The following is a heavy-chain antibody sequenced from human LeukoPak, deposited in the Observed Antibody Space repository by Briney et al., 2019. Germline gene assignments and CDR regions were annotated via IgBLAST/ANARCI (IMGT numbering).Heavy chain of an antibody. CDR3: AKRRSRNTGPFES. Sequence: GGSLRLSCAASGFSISSDAMTWVRQAPGKGLEWVSASSGSKTYYADSVRGRLTISRDDSRNTLYLQMYSLRAADTAVYYCAKRRSRNTGPFESWGQGVLVTVSP. CDR1: GFSISSDA. V-gene: IGHV3-23*01. D-gene: IGHD5-18*01. J-gene: IGHJ4*02. CDR2: SSGSKT.